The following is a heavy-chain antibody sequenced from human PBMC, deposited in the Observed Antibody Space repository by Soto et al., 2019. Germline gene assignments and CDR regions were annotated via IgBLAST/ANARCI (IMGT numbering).Heavy chain of an antibody. Sequence: GGSLRLSCAASRFTFSYYAMTWVRQTPGKGLEWVSSISNSGGGTYYADSVKGRFTISRDNSKNTLYLQMHSLRAEDTALYYCLRGIAVAVPYYYGMDVWGQGTTVTVSS. CDR3: LRGIAVAVPYYYGMDV. CDR2: ISNSGGGT. V-gene: IGHV3-23*01. CDR1: RFTFSYYA. D-gene: IGHD6-19*01. J-gene: IGHJ6*02.